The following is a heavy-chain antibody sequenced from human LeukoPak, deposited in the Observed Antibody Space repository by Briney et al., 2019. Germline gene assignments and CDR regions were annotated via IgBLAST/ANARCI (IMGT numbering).Heavy chain of an antibody. CDR3: ARHAYTWASDS. CDR2: MKQDGSTL. J-gene: IGHJ5*01. Sequence: GGSLRLSCAASGFSFSDYWMSWVRQAPERGREWVANMKQDGSTLKSGYSLNGRFTTSNNTTNNSLYLQMDSLTADTTAVYYCARHAYTWASDSWGQGTLVTISS. CDR1: GFSFSDYW. D-gene: IGHD3-16*01. V-gene: IGHV3-7*01.